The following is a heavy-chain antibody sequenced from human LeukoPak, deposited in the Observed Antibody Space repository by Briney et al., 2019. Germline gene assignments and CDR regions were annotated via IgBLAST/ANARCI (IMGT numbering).Heavy chain of an antibody. D-gene: IGHD2-8*01. J-gene: IGHJ4*02. CDR1: GYTFTSYD. Sequence: ASVKVSCKASGYTFTSYDINWVRQATGQGLEWMGWMNPNSGNTGYAQKFQGRVTMTRNTSISTAYMELSSLRSEDTAVYYCASSYCTNRVCFFDYWGQGTLVTVSS. CDR3: ASSYCTNRVCFFDY. V-gene: IGHV1-8*01. CDR2: MNPNSGNT.